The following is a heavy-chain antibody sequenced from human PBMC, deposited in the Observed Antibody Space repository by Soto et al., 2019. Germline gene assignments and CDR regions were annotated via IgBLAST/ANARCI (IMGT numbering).Heavy chain of an antibody. CDR1: GGSTSSDNY. J-gene: IGHJ4*02. V-gene: IGHV4-30-4*01. CDR3: AREGGESSDGLYYFDS. D-gene: IGHD3-16*01. Sequence: TLSLTCTVSGGSTSSDNYWSWIRQPPGKGLEWIGHIYYSGNTNYNPSLKSRLAISIDTSKNQFSLKLSSVTAADTAVYFCAREGGESSDGLYYFDSWGQGSLVTVSS. CDR2: IYYSGNT.